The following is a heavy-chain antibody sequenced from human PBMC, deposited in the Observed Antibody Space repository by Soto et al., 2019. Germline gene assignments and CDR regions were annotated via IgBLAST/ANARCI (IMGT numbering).Heavy chain of an antibody. CDR3: AKIPPGYRYGYLYFDY. Sequence: EVQLLESGGGLVQPGGSLRLSCAASGFTFSSYAMSWVRQAPGKGLEWVSAISGSGGSTYYADSVKGRFTISRDNSKNTLYLQMHSPRAEDTAVYYCAKIPPGYRYGYLYFDYWGQGTLVTVSS. CDR1: GFTFSSYA. V-gene: IGHV3-23*01. J-gene: IGHJ4*02. D-gene: IGHD5-18*01. CDR2: ISGSGGST.